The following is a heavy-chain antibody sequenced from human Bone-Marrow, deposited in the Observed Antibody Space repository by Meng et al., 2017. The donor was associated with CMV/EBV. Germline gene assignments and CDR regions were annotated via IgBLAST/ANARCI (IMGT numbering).Heavy chain of an antibody. CDR2: MNAHSGGT. D-gene: IGHD1-26*01. CDR3: ARGRSGSHI. Sequence: ASAKVSCKASGYTFTSYDINWVRQATGQGLEWMGWMNAHSGGTAYAHKFQGRVTMTRNTSITTAYMELSSLRSEDTAVYYCARGRSGSHIWGQGTLVTFSS. V-gene: IGHV1-8*01. CDR1: GYTFTSYD. J-gene: IGHJ4*02.